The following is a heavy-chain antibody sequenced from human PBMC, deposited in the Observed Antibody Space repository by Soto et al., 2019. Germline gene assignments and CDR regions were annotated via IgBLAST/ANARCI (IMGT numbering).Heavy chain of an antibody. D-gene: IGHD3-10*01. CDR3: ASLTMDY. J-gene: IGHJ4*02. V-gene: IGHV3-72*01. CDR1: GFTFSDHY. Sequence: EVQLVESGGGLVQPGGSLRLSCAASGFTFSDHYMDWVRQAPGKGLEWVGRSRNKANSYATEYAASVKGRFTISRDDSKNSLYLQMNSLKTEDTAVYYCASLTMDYWGQGTLVTVSS. CDR2: SRNKANSYAT.